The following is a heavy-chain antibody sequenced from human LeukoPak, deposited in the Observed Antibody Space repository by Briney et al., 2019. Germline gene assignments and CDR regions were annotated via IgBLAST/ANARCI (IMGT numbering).Heavy chain of an antibody. CDR3: ARGVAGYLEAFDV. V-gene: IGHV1-46*03. J-gene: IGHJ3*01. CDR1: GYTFTQND. D-gene: IGHD3-3*01. CDR2: INPYGDS. Sequence: ASVKVSCKASGYTFTQNDMHWVRQAPGQGLEWMGIINPYGDSTYAQKFQGRVTMTRDTSTSTVYMALSSLTSDDTGVYFCARGVAGYLEAFDVWGQGTMVTVSS.